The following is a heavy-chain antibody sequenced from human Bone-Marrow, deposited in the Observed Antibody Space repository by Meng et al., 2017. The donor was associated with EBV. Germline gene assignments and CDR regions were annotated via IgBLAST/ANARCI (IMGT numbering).Heavy chain of an antibody. CDR3: ARDQGGSISSHLCFDP. CDR1: GGSISSVSYY. J-gene: IGHJ5*02. V-gene: IGHV4-39*07. Sequence: QLQLEESGQGLVKPSETLSLTCTVSGGSISSVSYYWGWIRQPPGKGLEWIGSIHYSGSTQYNPSLKSRVTISLDTSKNQLSLRLNSVTAADTAVYYCARDQGGSISSHLCFDPWGQGTLVTVSS. D-gene: IGHD6-13*01. CDR2: IHYSGST.